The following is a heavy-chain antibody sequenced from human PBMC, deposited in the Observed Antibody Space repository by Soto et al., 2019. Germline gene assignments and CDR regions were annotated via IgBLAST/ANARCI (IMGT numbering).Heavy chain of an antibody. CDR2: IIPIFGTA. V-gene: IGHV1-69*12. Sequence: QVQLVQSGAEVKKPGSSVKVSCKASGGTFSSYAISWVRQAPGQGLEWMGGIIPIFGTANYAQKFQGRVAITADESTIRSYIELSSLISEYTSLYYCAIVGAVSVNGYWLQGTLVTVSS. J-gene: IGHJ4*02. CDR1: GGTFSSYA. CDR3: AIVGAVSVNGY. D-gene: IGHD3-16*01.